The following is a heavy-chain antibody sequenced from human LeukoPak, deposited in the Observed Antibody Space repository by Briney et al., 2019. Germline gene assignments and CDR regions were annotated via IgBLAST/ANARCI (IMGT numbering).Heavy chain of an antibody. CDR2: IYYTGNT. CDR3: ARELSAAGTYYYYMDV. V-gene: IGHV4-39*02. D-gene: IGHD6-13*01. CDR1: GVSISSSYSY. Sequence: SSETLSLTCTVSGVSISSSYSYWGWIRQPPGMGLEWIGSIYYTGNTYYNASLKSQVSISIDTSKNQFSLNLTSVTAADTAVYYCARELSAAGTYYYYMDVWGKGTTVTVSS. J-gene: IGHJ6*03.